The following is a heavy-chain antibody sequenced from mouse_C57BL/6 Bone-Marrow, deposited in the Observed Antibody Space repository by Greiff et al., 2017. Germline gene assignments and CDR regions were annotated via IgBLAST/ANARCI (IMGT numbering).Heavy chain of an antibody. J-gene: IGHJ3*01. V-gene: IGHV1-69*01. CDR1: GYTFTSYW. CDR2: IDPSDSYT. D-gene: IGHD2-2*01. CDR3: AREGYGYVLFAY. Sequence: QVQLQQPGAELVMPGASVKLSCKASGYTFTSYWMHWVKQRPGQGLEWIGEIDPSDSYTNYNQKFKGKSTLTVDKSSSTAYMQLSSRTSEDSAVDYCAREGYGYVLFAYWGQGTLVTVSA.